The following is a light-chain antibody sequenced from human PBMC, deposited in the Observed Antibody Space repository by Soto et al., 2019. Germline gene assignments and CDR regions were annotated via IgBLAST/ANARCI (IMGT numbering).Light chain of an antibody. CDR1: SSDVGGYNY. V-gene: IGLV2-8*01. CDR3: SSYGGSNNLV. J-gene: IGLJ2*01. CDR2: EVN. Sequence: QSLITQPASASGSPGQSVTISCTGTSSDVGGYNYVSWYQQHPGKVPKLMIYEVNKRPSGVPDRFSGSKSGNTASLTVSGLQAEDEADYYCSSYGGSNNLVYGGGTQLTVL.